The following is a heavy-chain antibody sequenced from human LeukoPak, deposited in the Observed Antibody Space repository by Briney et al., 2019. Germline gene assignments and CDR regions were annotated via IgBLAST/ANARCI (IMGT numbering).Heavy chain of an antibody. D-gene: IGHD2/OR15-2a*01. CDR1: GDSIIKNY. J-gene: IGHJ5*02. Sequence: SETLSLTCTLSGDSIIKNYYNWIRQPAGKGLEWIGRVDSNGRSNRNPSLKSRVTMSADTSKKQLSLKLTSVTAADTAVYYCARKGLTEYSMDNWFDPWGQGMLVTVSS. CDR3: ARKGLTEYSMDNWFDP. V-gene: IGHV4-4*07. CDR2: VDSNGRS.